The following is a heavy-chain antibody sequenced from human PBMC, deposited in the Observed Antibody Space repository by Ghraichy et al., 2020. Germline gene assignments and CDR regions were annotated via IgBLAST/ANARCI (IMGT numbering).Heavy chain of an antibody. V-gene: IGHV4-61*01. J-gene: IGHJ6*03. D-gene: IGHD2-2*01. CDR3: ARDRLLSGWRLSDSTLGAVPAAMNYYYYYMDV. Sequence: SETLSLTCTVSGGSVSSGSYYWSWIRQPPGKGLEWIGYIYYSGSTNYNPSLKSRVTISVDTSKNQFSLKLSSVTAADTAVYYCARDRLLSGWRLSDSTLGAVPAAMNYYYYYMDVWGKGTTVTVSS. CDR1: GGSVSSGSYY. CDR2: IYYSGST.